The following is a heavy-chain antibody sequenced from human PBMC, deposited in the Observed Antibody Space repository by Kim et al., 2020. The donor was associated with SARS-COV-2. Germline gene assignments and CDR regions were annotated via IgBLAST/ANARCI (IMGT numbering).Heavy chain of an antibody. Sequence: SETLSLTCTVSGGSISSSSYYWGWIRQPPGKGLEWIGSIYYSGSTCYNPSLKSRVTISVDTSKNQFSLKLSSVTAADTAVYYCASLRRGAVAGIIGTSNNWFDPWGQGTLVTVSS. CDR1: GGSISSSSYY. CDR3: ASLRRGAVAGIIGTSNNWFDP. J-gene: IGHJ5*02. D-gene: IGHD6-19*01. V-gene: IGHV4-39*01. CDR2: IYYSGST.